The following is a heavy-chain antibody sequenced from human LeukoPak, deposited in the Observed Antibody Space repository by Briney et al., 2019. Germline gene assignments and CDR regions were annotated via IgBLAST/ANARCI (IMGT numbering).Heavy chain of an antibody. V-gene: IGHV3-7*01. CDR3: ASLHYGGYCSGGSCYPFDY. Sequence: GGSLRLSCAASGFTFSSYSMNWVRQAPGKGLEWVANIKQDGSEKYYVDSVKGRFTISRDNAKNSLYLQMNRLRAEDTAVYYCASLHYGGYCSGGSCYPFDYWGQGTLVTVSS. CDR2: IKQDGSEK. D-gene: IGHD2-15*01. CDR1: GFTFSSYS. J-gene: IGHJ4*02.